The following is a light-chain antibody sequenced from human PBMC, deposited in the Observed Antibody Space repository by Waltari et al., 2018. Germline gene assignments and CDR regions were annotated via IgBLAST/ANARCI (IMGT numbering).Light chain of an antibody. CDR3: TAYAGINNLV. CDR1: RHDYAAYYY. CDR2: EVN. V-gene: IGLV2-8*01. Sequence: QYPPPQPPSASGPPRTSVTLSCPGTRHDYAAYYYLPLYQQDPGKVPILLIYEVNKRPSGVPERFSGSKSGNTASLTVSGLQAEEEATYYCTAYAGINNLVFGTGTKVTVL. J-gene: IGLJ1*01.